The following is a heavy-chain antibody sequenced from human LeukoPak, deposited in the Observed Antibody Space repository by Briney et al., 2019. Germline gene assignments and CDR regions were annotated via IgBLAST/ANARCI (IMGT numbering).Heavy chain of an antibody. CDR2: IDNVGGT. CDR1: GFTVSNNH. J-gene: IGHJ4*02. Sequence: GGSLRLPCVASGFTVSNNHVSWVRQAPGKGLEWVSLIDNVGGTYYADSVKGRFTISRDHSENTLYLQMNSLRAEDTALYYCMGYGGNSFWGQGTLVTVPS. CDR3: MGYGGNSF. V-gene: IGHV3-66*01. D-gene: IGHD4-23*01.